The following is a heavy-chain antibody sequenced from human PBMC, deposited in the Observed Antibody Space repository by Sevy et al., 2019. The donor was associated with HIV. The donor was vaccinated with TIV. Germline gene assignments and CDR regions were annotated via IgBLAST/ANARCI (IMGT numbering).Heavy chain of an antibody. CDR2: ISSSSTI. CDR1: GFTFSSYS. J-gene: IGHJ1*01. Sequence: GGSLRLSCAASGFTFSSYSMNWVRQAPGKGLEWVSYISSSSTIYYADSVKGRFTISRDNAKNSLYLQMNSLRDEDTAVYYCARSFYCSGGSCYSLAYFQHWGQGTLVTVSS. V-gene: IGHV3-48*02. CDR3: ARSFYCSGGSCYSLAYFQH. D-gene: IGHD2-15*01.